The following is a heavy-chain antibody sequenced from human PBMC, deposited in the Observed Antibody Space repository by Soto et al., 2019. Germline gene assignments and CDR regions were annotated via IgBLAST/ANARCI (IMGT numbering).Heavy chain of an antibody. CDR1: GGSISSYY. Sequence: SETLSLTCTVSGGSISSYYWSWIRQPPGKGLEWIGYIYYSGSTNYNPSLKSRVTISVDTSKNQFSLKLSSVTVADTAVYYCARVWGGAFDFWGQGTMVTVSS. CDR3: ARVWGGAFDF. CDR2: IYYSGST. V-gene: IGHV4-59*01. D-gene: IGHD3-10*01. J-gene: IGHJ3*01.